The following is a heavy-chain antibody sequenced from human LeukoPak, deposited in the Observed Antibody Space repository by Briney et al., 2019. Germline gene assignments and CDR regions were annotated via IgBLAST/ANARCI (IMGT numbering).Heavy chain of an antibody. J-gene: IGHJ4*02. V-gene: IGHV4-4*07. CDR1: GGSISSYY. CDR2: IYTSGST. CDR3: ARDSEYYYYDSSGYSNYFDY. Sequence: SETLSLTCTVSGGSISSYYWSWIRQPAGKGLEWIGRIYTSGSTNYNPSLKSRVAMSVDTSKNQFSLKLSSVTAADTAVYYCARDSEYYYYDSSGYSNYFDYWGQGTLVTVSS. D-gene: IGHD3-22*01.